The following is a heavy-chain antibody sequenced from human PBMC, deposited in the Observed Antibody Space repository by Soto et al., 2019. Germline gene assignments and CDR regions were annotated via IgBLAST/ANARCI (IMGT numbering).Heavy chain of an antibody. D-gene: IGHD1-1*01. CDR3: ARGTYFDY. J-gene: IGHJ4*02. V-gene: IGHV1-18*01. CDR2: ISAYNDHT. Sequence: QVQLVQSGAEVKKPGASVKVSCKAAGYTLTTYGVSWVRQAPGQGLEWVGWISAYNDHTNYAQKFQGRATMTTDTSTSTAYMELRSLRSDDTAVYYCARGTYFDYWGQGTLVTVSS. CDR1: GYTLTTYG.